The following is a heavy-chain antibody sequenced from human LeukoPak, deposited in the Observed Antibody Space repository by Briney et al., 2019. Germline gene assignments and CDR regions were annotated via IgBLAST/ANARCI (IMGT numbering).Heavy chain of an antibody. CDR1: VYTFTSYG. J-gene: IGHJ4*02. Sequence: ASVKVSCKASVYTFTSYGISWVRQAPGQGLEWMGWISAYNGDTNYAQKLQGRVTMTTDTSTRTAYMELRSLRSDDTAVYYCAKTYTATVYNFDYWGQGTLVTVSS. CDR3: AKTYTATVYNFDY. CDR2: ISAYNGDT. D-gene: IGHD5-18*01. V-gene: IGHV1-18*01.